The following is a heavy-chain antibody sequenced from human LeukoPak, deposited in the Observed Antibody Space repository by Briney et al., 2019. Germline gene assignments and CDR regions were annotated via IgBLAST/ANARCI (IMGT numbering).Heavy chain of an antibody. CDR3: ATDRGWFFDN. CDR2: ISHEGSEK. J-gene: IGHJ4*02. Sequence: GSLRLFCAASGFTLGSFGLQLVRQAPGHGLEWVAFISHEGSEKYFADSVKGRFTISRDNSKNALYLQMNGLRDEDTAVYYCATDRGWFFDNWGQGTLVTVAS. CDR1: GFTLGSFG. V-gene: IGHV3-30*03. D-gene: IGHD2-15*01.